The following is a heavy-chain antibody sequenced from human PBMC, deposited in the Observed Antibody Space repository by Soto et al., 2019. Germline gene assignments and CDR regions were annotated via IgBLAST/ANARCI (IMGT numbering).Heavy chain of an antibody. D-gene: IGHD2-15*01. CDR1: GFTFSSCT. V-gene: IGHV3-21*01. CDR2: ISPSTSHI. Sequence: EVHLVESEGGLVKPGGSLRLSCAVSGFTFSSCTMNWLCQAPGKGLEWVSSISPSTSHIYYADSVKGRFTISRDNAKNSLFLQMNSLRAEDTAVYYCSGCSGGACHQNYGMDVWGQGTTVTVSS. J-gene: IGHJ6*02. CDR3: SGCSGGACHQNYGMDV.